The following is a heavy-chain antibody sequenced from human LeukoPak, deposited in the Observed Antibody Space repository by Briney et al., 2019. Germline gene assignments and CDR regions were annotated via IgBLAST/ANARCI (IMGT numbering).Heavy chain of an antibody. J-gene: IGHJ3*02. CDR1: GFTFSSYA. CDR2: ISYDGSNK. V-gene: IGHV3-30-3*01. Sequence: PGGSLRLSCAASGFTFSSYAMHWVRQAPGKGLEWVAVISYDGSNKYYADSVKGRFTISRDNSKNTLYLQMNSLRAEDTAVYYCARVSQDIVVVPAAQGAFDIWGQGTMVTVSS. CDR3: ARVSQDIVVVPAAQGAFDI. D-gene: IGHD2-2*01.